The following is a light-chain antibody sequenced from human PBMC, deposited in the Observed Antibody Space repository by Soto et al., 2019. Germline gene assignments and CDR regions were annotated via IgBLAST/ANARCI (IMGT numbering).Light chain of an antibody. Sequence: DIQMTQSPSTLSASVGDRVTITCRASQSISSWLAWYQQKPGKAPKLLIYDASSLESGVPSRFSGSGSWTQFTLTMSSLQPDDFATYYCQQYNSYSPWTVGQGTKADIK. CDR2: DAS. V-gene: IGKV1-5*01. CDR3: QQYNSYSPWT. CDR1: QSISSW. J-gene: IGKJ1*01.